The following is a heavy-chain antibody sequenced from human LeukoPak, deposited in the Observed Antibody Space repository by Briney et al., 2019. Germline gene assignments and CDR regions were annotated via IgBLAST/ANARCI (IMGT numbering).Heavy chain of an antibody. CDR3: ARERYYNSRFFDF. D-gene: IGHD2/OR15-2a*01. J-gene: IGHJ4*02. Sequence: PSETLSLTCSVSGGNMRSGDYYWSWIRQPPGKGLEWIGFIYFSGTTSYSPSLRSRLTMSVDTSKNQFSLKLSSVTAADTAVYYCARERYYNSRFFDFWGQGTLVTVSS. CDR1: GGNMRSGDYY. CDR2: IYFSGTT. V-gene: IGHV4-30-4*01.